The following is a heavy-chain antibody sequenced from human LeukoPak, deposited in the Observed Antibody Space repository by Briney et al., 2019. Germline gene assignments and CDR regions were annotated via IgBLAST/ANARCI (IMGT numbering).Heavy chain of an antibody. CDR3: ARHSSLVGASDY. D-gene: IGHD1-26*01. CDR1: SGSFSGYF. Sequence: SETLSLTCAVYSGSFSGYFWSWIRQPPGKGLEWIGSIYYSGSTYYNPSLKSRVTISVDTSKNQFSLKLSSVTAADTAVYYCARHSSLVGASDYWGQGTLVTVSS. CDR2: IYYSGST. J-gene: IGHJ4*02. V-gene: IGHV4-34*01.